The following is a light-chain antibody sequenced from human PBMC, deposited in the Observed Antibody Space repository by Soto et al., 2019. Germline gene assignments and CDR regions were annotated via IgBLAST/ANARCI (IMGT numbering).Light chain of an antibody. Sequence: EIVLTQSPGTLSLSPVERATLSCRASQSVSSSYLAWYQQKPVQAPSLLIYGPSSRATGIPERFSGSGSGTDFTLSISRLEPEDFAVYYCHQYGSSPQTFGHGTKVDIK. CDR1: QSVSSSY. J-gene: IGKJ1*01. CDR3: HQYGSSPQT. CDR2: GPS. V-gene: IGKV3-20*01.